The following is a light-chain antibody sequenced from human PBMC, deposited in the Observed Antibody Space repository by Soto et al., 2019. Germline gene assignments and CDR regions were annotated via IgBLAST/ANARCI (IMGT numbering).Light chain of an antibody. J-gene: IGLJ2*01. CDR1: SSNIGAGYD. V-gene: IGLV1-40*01. Sequence: QAVVTQPPSMSGAPGQRVTISCTGSSSNIGAGYDVHWYQQLPGTPPKLLIYRNNDRPSGVPDRFSGSKSGTSASLAITGLRADDEAVYYCQSSDNSLPGLVIFGGGTKLTVL. CDR2: RNN. CDR3: QSSDNSLPGLVI.